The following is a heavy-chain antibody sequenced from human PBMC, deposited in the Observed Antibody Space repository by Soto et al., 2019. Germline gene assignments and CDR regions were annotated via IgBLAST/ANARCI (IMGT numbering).Heavy chain of an antibody. V-gene: IGHV3-7*03. CDR3: ARDSHGSGSYYGGDDAFDI. J-gene: IGHJ3*02. Sequence: GALRLSCAASGFTFSSYWMSWVRQAPGKGLEWVANIKQDGSDKYYVDSVKGRFTISRDNAKKSLSLQMNSLRADDTAVYYCARDSHGSGSYYGGDDAFDIWGQGTMVTVS. D-gene: IGHD3-10*01. CDR2: IKQDGSDK. CDR1: GFTFSSYW.